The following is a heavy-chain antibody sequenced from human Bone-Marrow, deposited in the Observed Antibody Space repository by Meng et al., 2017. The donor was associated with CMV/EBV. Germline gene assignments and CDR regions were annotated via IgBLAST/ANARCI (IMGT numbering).Heavy chain of an antibody. CDR1: GFTFSDYY. Sequence: GESLKISCAASGFTFSDYYMSWIRQAPGKGLEWVSYISSSGSTIYYADSVKGRFTISRDNAKNSLYLQMNSVRAEDTAVYYCASVYYDFWSGYFDYWGQGTLVTVSS. V-gene: IGHV3-11*04. CDR2: ISSSGSTI. CDR3: ASVYYDFWSGYFDY. D-gene: IGHD3-3*01. J-gene: IGHJ4*02.